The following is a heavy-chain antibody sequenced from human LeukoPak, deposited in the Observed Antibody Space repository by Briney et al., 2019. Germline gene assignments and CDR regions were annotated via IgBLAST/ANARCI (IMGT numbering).Heavy chain of an antibody. D-gene: IGHD3/OR15-3a*01. CDR1: GGSFSGYY. CDR3: ARQTGSGLFILP. CDR2: INHSGST. J-gene: IGHJ4*02. V-gene: IGHV4-34*01. Sequence: SETLSLTCAVYGGSFSGYYWSWIRQPPGKGLEWIVEINHSGSTNYNPSLKSRVTISVDTSKNQFSLRLTSVTAADTAVYFCARQTGSGLFILPGGQGTLVTVSS.